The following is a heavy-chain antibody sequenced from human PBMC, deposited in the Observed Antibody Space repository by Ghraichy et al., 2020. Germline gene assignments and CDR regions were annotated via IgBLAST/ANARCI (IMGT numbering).Heavy chain of an antibody. CDR2: INSDGSSI. D-gene: IGHD2-15*01. CDR1: GFTFSSYW. V-gene: IGHV3-74*01. J-gene: IGHJ4*02. CDR3: ARGGPEYCSGGSCYAGDY. Sequence: AGSLRLSCAVSGFTFSSYWMHLVRQAPGKGLVWVSRINSDGSSISYADSVKGRFTFSRDNAKNTLYLQMISLRADDTAVYYCARGGPEYCSGGSCYAGDYWGQGTLVTVSS.